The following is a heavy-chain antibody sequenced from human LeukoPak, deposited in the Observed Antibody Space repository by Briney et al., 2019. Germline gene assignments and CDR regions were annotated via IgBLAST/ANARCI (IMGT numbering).Heavy chain of an antibody. CDR1: GGSISSYY. J-gene: IGHJ4*02. CDR2: IYTSGST. CDR3: ARVGYSGYDPYYFDY. Sequence: SETLSLTCTVSGGSISSYYWSWIRQPAGKGLEWIGRIYTSGSTNYNPSLKSRVTMSVDTSKNQFFLKLSSVTAADTAVYYCARVGYSGYDPYYFDYWGQGTLVTVSS. V-gene: IGHV4-4*07. D-gene: IGHD5-12*01.